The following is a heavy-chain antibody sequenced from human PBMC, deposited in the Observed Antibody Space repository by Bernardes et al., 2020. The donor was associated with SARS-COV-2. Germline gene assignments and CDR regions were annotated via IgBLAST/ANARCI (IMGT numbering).Heavy chain of an antibody. D-gene: IGHD3-3*01. J-gene: IGHJ4*02. V-gene: IGHV3-48*01. CDR2: ISSSSLTI. CDR3: AREGDFLTGLTVLGFDS. Sequence: GGSLRLSCAASGFRFCEYSMSWVRLAPGKGLEWIAYISSSSLTIYYADSVRGRFTISRDNAKSSCYLHMNSLRVEDTAVYYCAREGDFLTGLTVLGFDSWGQGTLVTVSS. CDR1: GFRFCEYS.